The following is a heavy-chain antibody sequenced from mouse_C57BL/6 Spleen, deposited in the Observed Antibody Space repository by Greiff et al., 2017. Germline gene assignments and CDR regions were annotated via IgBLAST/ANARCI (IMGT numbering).Heavy chain of an antibody. V-gene: IGHV3-6*01. D-gene: IGHD6-1*01. J-gene: IGHJ3*01. CDR1: GYSITSGYY. CDR2: ISYDGSN. Sequence: EVQLQQSGPGLVKPSQSLSLTCSVTGYSITSGYYWNWIRQFPGNKLEWMGYISYDGSNNYNPSLKNRISITRATSKNQFFLKLNSVTTEDTATEFCARGHGGFAYWGQGTLVTVSA. CDR3: ARGHGGFAY.